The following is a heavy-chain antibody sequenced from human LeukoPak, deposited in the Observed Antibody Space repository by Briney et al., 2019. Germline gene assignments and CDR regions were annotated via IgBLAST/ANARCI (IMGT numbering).Heavy chain of an antibody. CDR3: TISEGDS. V-gene: IGHV3-7*01. CDR2: IKQNGSEK. CDR1: GFTFSSYL. Sequence: GGSLRLSCAASGFTFSSYLMSWVRQAPGKGLEWVATIKQNGSEKYYVDSVKGRFTISRDNAKCSLYLQMNSLRVEDTAVYYCTISEGDSWGQGTLVTVSS. J-gene: IGHJ5*01.